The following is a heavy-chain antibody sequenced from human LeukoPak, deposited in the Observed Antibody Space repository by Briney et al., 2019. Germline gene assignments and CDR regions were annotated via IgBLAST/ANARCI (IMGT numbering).Heavy chain of an antibody. J-gene: IGHJ3*02. CDR3: ARDFRDSSGYFKPEYAFDI. D-gene: IGHD3-22*01. Sequence: GGSLRLSCAASGFTFSDYYMSWIRQAPGKGLECVSYISSSGSTIYYADCVKGRFTISRDNAKNSLYLQMNSLRAEDTAVYYCARDFRDSSGYFKPEYAFDIWGQGTMVTVSS. CDR1: GFTFSDYY. V-gene: IGHV3-11*04. CDR2: ISSSGSTI.